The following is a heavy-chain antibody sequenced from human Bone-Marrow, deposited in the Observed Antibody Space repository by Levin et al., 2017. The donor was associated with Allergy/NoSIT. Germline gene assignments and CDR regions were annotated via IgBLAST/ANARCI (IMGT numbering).Heavy chain of an antibody. CDR2: ISGSGGST. V-gene: IGHV3-23*01. CDR3: AKRISSWTDY. Sequence: GESLKISCAASGFTFSNYAMSWVRQAPGKGLEWVSAISGSGGSTFYPDSVRGRFTISRDNSKNTLYLQMNSLRVEDTAIYYCAKRISSWTDYWGQGTLVTVSS. D-gene: IGHD6-13*01. J-gene: IGHJ4*02. CDR1: GFTFSNYA.